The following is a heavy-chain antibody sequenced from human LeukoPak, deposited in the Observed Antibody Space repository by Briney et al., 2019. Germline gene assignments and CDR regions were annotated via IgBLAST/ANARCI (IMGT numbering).Heavy chain of an antibody. Sequence: KPSETLSLTCTVSGGSISSYYWSWIRQPPGKGLEWIGYIYYSGSTNYNPSLKSRVTISVDTSKNQFSLKLSSVTAADTAVYYCARQGGAAEGFQHWGQGTLVTVSS. J-gene: IGHJ1*01. CDR2: IYYSGST. D-gene: IGHD1-26*01. CDR3: ARQGGAAEGFQH. V-gene: IGHV4-59*08. CDR1: GGSISSYY.